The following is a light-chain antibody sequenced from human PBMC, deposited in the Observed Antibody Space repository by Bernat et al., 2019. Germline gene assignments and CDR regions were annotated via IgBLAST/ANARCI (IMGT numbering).Light chain of an antibody. CDR3: PQRSNWPLT. Sequence: VLTQSPATLSVSPGERATLSCRASQSVSNHLAWFQQKVGQAPRLLIYDASNRAAGIPARFSGSGSGTDFTLSISSLEPEDFAVYYCPQRSNWPLTFGGGTKVEIK. CDR2: DAS. J-gene: IGKJ4*01. CDR1: QSVSNH. V-gene: IGKV3-11*01.